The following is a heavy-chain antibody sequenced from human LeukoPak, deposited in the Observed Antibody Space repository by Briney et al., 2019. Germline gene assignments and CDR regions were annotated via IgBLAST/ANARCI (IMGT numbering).Heavy chain of an antibody. CDR1: GFTFSSYW. V-gene: IGHV3-7*01. CDR2: IKQDGSEK. Sequence: GGSLRLSCAASGFTFSSYWMSWVRQAPGKGLEWVTNIKQDGSEKYYVDSVKGRFTISRDNAKNSLYLQMNSLRAEDTAVYYCARDQGRWYYGSLDAFDIWGQGTMVTVSS. J-gene: IGHJ3*02. D-gene: IGHD3-10*01. CDR3: ARDQGRWYYGSLDAFDI.